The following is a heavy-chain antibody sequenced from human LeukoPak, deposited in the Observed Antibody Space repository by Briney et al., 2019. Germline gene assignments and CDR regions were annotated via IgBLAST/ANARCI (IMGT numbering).Heavy chain of an antibody. V-gene: IGHV3-74*01. CDR1: GLTFRAYR. D-gene: IGHD3-22*01. CDR3: ARESSSGDFF. J-gene: IGHJ4*02. Sequence: GGSLRLSCAASGLTFRAYRMHWVRRGPGKGLVWVSRINEDASRIDYADSVKGRFIISRDNAKNTLYLQMNSLRVEDTGVYYCARESSSGDFFWGQGTLVTVSS. CDR2: INEDASRI.